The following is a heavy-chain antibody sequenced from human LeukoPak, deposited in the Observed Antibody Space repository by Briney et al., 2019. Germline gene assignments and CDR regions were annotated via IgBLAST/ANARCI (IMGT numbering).Heavy chain of an antibody. V-gene: IGHV3-23*01. CDR2: ISGIGGST. CDR3: ARTTVTTFWFDP. D-gene: IGHD4-17*01. Sequence: GGSLRLSCAASGFTFSSYAMSWVRQAPGKGLGWVSAISGIGGSTYYADSVKGRFTISRENSKNTLYLQMNSLRAEDTAVYYCARTTVTTFWFDPWGQGTLVTVSS. J-gene: IGHJ5*02. CDR1: GFTFSSYA.